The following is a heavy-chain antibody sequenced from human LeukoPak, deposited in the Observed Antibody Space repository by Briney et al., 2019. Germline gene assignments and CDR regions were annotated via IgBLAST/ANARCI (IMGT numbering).Heavy chain of an antibody. Sequence: ETLSLTCAVSGTSISNNNWWNWVRQAPGKGLEWVSAISGSGGSTYYADSVKGRFTISRDNSKNTLYLQMNSLRAEDTAVYYCAKAYSSSWSSYFDYWGQGTLVTVSS. CDR3: AKAYSSSWSSYFDY. D-gene: IGHD6-13*01. CDR2: ISGSGGST. J-gene: IGHJ4*02. CDR1: GTSISNNN. V-gene: IGHV3-23*01.